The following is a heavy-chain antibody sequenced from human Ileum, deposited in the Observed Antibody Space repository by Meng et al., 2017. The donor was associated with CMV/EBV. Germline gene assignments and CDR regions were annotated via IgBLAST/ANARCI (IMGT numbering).Heavy chain of an antibody. D-gene: IGHD3-16*01. CDR3: ARLLRGYDSVGWFDP. CDR2: LHHGGDT. V-gene: IGHV4-61*08. CDR1: GDAVSSGATY. Sequence: GDAVSSGATYWTWSRRPPGKGLRWCGYLHHGGDTNYTPSLKRRVTMSRDRSKNQFSMRLRSVTAADTAVYFCARLLRGYDSVGWFDPWGQGTLVTVSS. J-gene: IGHJ5*02.